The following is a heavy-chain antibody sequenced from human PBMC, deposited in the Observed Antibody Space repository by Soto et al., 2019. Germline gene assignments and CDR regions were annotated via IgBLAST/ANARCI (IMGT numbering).Heavy chain of an antibody. J-gene: IGHJ4*02. V-gene: IGHV3-7*01. CDR3: ARQLYNSGWYDY. D-gene: IGHD6-19*01. Sequence: GGSLRLSCAASGFTFSNYCMNWVRQAPGKGLEWVATINQDGRDNYYVDSVKGRFTISRDNAKNSLYLQMNSLRAEDTAVYYCARQLYNSGWYDYWGQGTLVTVSS. CDR2: INQDGRDN. CDR1: GFTFSNYC.